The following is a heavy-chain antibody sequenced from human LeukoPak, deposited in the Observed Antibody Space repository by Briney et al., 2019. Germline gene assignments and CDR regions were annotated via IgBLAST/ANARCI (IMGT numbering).Heavy chain of an antibody. D-gene: IGHD3-10*01. CDR3: AKTPFSFGDGC. V-gene: IGHV3-23*01. CDR1: GFTFSSYA. CDR2: ISDGADRT. Sequence: PGGSLRLSCAASGFTFSSYAMSWVRQAPGKGLEWVSTISDGADRTYYADSVKGRFTISRDNSKNTLFLQLNSLRAEDTAVYYCAKTPFSFGDGCWGQGTLVTVSS. J-gene: IGHJ4*02.